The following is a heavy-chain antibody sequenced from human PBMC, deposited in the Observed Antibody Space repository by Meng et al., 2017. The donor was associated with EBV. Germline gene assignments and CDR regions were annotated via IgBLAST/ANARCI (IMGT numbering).Heavy chain of an antibody. D-gene: IGHD2/OR15-2a*01. V-gene: IGHV4-61*08. Sequence: VPLQASGPGLERPAAPLSLTCIVSVVSVTSGAYHWSWIRQSPGKGLEWIGYIYDTGITIYNPSLKSRVTISLETSKNQFSLKVNSVTTADTAVYYCAKSRSSTPGIVDDWGQGTLVTVSS. CDR2: IYDTGIT. CDR3: AKSRSSTPGIVDD. J-gene: IGHJ4*02. CDR1: VVSVTSGAYH.